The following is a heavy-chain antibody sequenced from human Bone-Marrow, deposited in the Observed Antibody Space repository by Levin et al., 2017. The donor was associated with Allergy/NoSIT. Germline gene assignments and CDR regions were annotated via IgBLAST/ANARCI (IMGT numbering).Heavy chain of an antibody. CDR1: GFTFSSYA. J-gene: IGHJ4*02. Sequence: GGSLRLSCAASGFTFSSYAMSWVRQAPGKGLEWVSAISGSGGSTYYADSVKGRFTISRDNSKNTLYLQMNSLRAEDTAVYYCAKIWGQWLVERDFDYWGQGTLVTVSS. CDR3: AKIWGQWLVERDFDY. V-gene: IGHV3-23*01. D-gene: IGHD6-19*01. CDR2: ISGSGGST.